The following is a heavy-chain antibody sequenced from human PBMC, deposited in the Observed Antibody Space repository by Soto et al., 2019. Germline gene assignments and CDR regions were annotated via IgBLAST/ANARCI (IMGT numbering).Heavy chain of an antibody. CDR2: IYYSGST. J-gene: IGHJ4*02. D-gene: IGHD3-22*01. CDR3: ARAPYYYDSRGLYYFAY. CDR1: GGSISSGDYY. Sequence: QVQLQESGPGLVKPSQTLSLTCTVSGGSISSGDYYWRWIRQPPGKGLEWIGYIYYSGSTYYNPCLKSRVTISVATSKKQFSLKLSSVTSADTAVYYCARAPYYYDSRGLYYFAYWGQGTLGTVSS. V-gene: IGHV4-30-4*01.